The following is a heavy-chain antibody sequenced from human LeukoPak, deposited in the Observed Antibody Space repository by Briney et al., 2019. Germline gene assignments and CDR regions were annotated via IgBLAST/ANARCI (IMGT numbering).Heavy chain of an antibody. Sequence: SETLSLTCTVSGGSISSYYWSWIRQPPGKGLEWIGYIYYSGSTNYNPSLKSRVTISVDTSKNQFSLKLSSVTAADTAVYYCARDLAQNLFDAFDIWGQGTMVTVSS. CDR3: ARDLAQNLFDAFDI. J-gene: IGHJ3*02. CDR1: GGSISSYY. D-gene: IGHD3-3*02. CDR2: IYYSGST. V-gene: IGHV4-59*01.